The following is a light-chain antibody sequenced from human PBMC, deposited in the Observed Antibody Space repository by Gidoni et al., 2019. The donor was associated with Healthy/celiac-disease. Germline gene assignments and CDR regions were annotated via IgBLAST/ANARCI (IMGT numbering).Light chain of an antibody. Sequence: DIVMTKSPDSLAVALGERATINCKSSQSVLYSSNNQNYLAWYQQKPGQPPKLLIYWASTRESGVPYRFSGSGSGTDFTLTISSLQAEDVAVYYCQQYYSTPYTFGQGTKLEIK. V-gene: IGKV4-1*01. CDR1: QSVLYSSNNQNY. CDR2: WAS. CDR3: QQYYSTPYT. J-gene: IGKJ2*01.